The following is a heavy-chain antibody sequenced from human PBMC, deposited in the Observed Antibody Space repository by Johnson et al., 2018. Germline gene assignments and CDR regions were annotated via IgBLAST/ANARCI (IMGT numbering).Heavy chain of an antibody. J-gene: IGHJ3*02. CDR3: TRVIGGWPFDI. V-gene: IGHV3-49*03. CDR2: IRSKAYGGTT. CDR1: GFTFGDYA. D-gene: IGHD3-16*01. Sequence: EVQLVESGGGLVQPGRSLRLSCTASGFTFGDYAMSWFRQAPGKGLEWVGFIRSKAYGGTTEYAASVKGGFTIARDDSKSIASLQMNSLQTEDTAVYYCTRVIGGWPFDIWGQGTMVTVSS.